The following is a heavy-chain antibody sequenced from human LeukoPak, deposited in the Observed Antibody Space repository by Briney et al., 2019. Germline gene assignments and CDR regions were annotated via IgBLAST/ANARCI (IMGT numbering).Heavy chain of an antibody. CDR3: ARVGCSGCSCYPDY. Sequence: PSETLSLTCTVSGSSISTSYWYWIRQPPGKGLEWMGDIHYSGDINYNPSLKSRVPIPAYTCKNQLSLKLSSVTAADTAVYYCARVGCSGCSCYPDYWGQGTLVTVPS. D-gene: IGHD2-15*01. CDR1: GSSISTSY. J-gene: IGHJ4*02. CDR2: IHYSGDI. V-gene: IGHV4-59*01.